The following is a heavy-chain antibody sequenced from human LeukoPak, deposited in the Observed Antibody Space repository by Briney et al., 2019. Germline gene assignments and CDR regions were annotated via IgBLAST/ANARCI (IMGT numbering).Heavy chain of an antibody. CDR1: GYIFTAYY. CDR2: INPSSGGT. D-gene: IGHD2-15*01. Sequence: ASVKVSCKASGYIFTAYYIHWVRQAPGQGLEWMGWINPSSGGTNSAQKFQGRVTMTRDTSISTVYMELNRLTSDDTALYYCARVGYCSGDRCYLHFDYWGQGTLVTVSS. J-gene: IGHJ4*02. V-gene: IGHV1-2*02. CDR3: ARVGYCSGDRCYLHFDY.